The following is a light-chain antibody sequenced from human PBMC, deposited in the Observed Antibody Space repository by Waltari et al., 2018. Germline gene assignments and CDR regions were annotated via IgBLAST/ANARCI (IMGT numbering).Light chain of an antibody. CDR3: QVWDTTSDRVV. J-gene: IGLJ2*01. CDR2: DDT. CDR1: NVGSKS. V-gene: IGLV3-21*02. Sequence: SYVLTQPPSASVATGETARITCGGDNVGSKSVHWYQQKPGHAPLLVVYDDTARPSGIPDRFSASNSGNTATLTISRVENGDEADYYCQVWDTTSDRVVFGGGTKLTVL.